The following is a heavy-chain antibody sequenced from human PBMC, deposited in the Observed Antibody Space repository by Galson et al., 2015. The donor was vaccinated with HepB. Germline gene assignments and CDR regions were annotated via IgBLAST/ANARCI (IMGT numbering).Heavy chain of an antibody. CDR2: ISSSSSYT. CDR3: ARAVVGAAGGYGMDV. Sequence: SLRLSCAASGFTFSDYYMSWIRQAPGKGLEWASYISSSSSYTNYADSVKGRFTISRDNAKNSLYLQMNSLRAEDTAVYYCARAVVGAAGGYGMDVWGQGTTVTVSS. CDR1: GFTFSDYY. D-gene: IGHD1-26*01. J-gene: IGHJ6*02. V-gene: IGHV3-11*06.